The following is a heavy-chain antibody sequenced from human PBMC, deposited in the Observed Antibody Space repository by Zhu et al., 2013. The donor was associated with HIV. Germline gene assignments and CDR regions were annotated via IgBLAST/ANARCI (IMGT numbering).Heavy chain of an antibody. D-gene: IGHD1-26*01. CDR3: ARDRVGAHFDY. CDR2: INAYNGNT. J-gene: IGHJ4*02. Sequence: QVQLVQSGAEVKKPGASVKVSCKASGYTFTGYYMHWVRQAPGQGLEWMGWINAYNGNTNYAQKLQGRVTMTTDTSTSTAYMELRSLRSDDTAVYYCARDRVGAHFDYWGQGTLVTVSS. V-gene: IGHV1-18*04. CDR1: GYTFTGYY.